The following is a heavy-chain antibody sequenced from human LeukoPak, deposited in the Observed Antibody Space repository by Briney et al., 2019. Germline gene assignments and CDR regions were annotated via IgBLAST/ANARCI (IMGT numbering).Heavy chain of an antibody. D-gene: IGHD2-15*01. CDR2: IYYSGST. Sequence: SETLSLTCTVSGGSISSSSYYWGWIRQPPGKGLEWIGSIYYSGSTYYNPSLKSRVTISVDTSKNQFSLKLSSVTAADTAVYYCARQTGYCSGGSCYSYYFDYWGQGTLVTVSS. V-gene: IGHV4-39*01. CDR3: ARQTGYCSGGSCYSYYFDY. CDR1: GGSISSSSYY. J-gene: IGHJ4*02.